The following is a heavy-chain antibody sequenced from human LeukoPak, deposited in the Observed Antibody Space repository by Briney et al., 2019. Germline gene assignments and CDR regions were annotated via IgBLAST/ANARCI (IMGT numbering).Heavy chain of an antibody. V-gene: IGHV4-61*02. CDR2: IYTSGST. D-gene: IGHD3-3*01. Sequence: PSETLSLTCTVSGGSISSGSYYWSWIRQPAGKGREWIGRIYTSGSTNYNPSLKSRVTISVDTSKNQFSLKLSSVTAADTAVYYCARDLKYDFWSCPPYYYMDVWGKGTTVTVSS. J-gene: IGHJ6*03. CDR3: ARDLKYDFWSCPPYYYMDV. CDR1: GGSISSGSYY.